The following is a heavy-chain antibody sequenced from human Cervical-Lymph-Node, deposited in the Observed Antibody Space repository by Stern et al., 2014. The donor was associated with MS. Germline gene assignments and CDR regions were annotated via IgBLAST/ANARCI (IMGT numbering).Heavy chain of an antibody. Sequence: PLVPSGPELTNPPSPVPVPCKASGDPFSTHAITWARQAPGQGLERMGGITRVFGTTNYAQKFQGRVTITADKSANTAYMELMTLRAEDAAVYYCARGGGLVGDFDYWGQGTLVSVSS. J-gene: IGHJ4*02. CDR2: ITRVFGTT. CDR3: ARGGGLVGDFDY. V-gene: IGHV1-69*06. CDR1: GDPFSTHA. D-gene: IGHD3/OR15-3a*01.